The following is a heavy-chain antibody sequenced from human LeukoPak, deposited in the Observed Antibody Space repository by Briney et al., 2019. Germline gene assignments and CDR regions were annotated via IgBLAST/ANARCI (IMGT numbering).Heavy chain of an antibody. J-gene: IGHJ4*02. Sequence: GGTLRLSCAASGFTFSSYGINWVRQAPGKGLEWVAFIRYDGSNKYYADSVKGRFTISRDNSKNTLYLQMNSLRAEDTAVYYCAKAGALGGYDYWGQGTLVTVSS. CDR1: GFTFSSYG. CDR3: AKAGALGGYDY. V-gene: IGHV3-30*02. CDR2: IRYDGSNK. D-gene: IGHD2-15*01.